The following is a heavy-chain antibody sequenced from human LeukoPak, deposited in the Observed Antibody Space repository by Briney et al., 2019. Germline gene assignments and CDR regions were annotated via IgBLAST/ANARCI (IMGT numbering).Heavy chain of an antibody. CDR1: GFTFGDYG. J-gene: IGHJ4*02. D-gene: IGHD3-10*01. CDR2: IRSKTYGGTT. V-gene: IGHV3-49*04. Sequence: SLRLSCTTSGFTFGDYGMIWVRQAPGKGLEWVGLIRSKTYGGTTEYAASVKGRFTISRDDSKTIAYLQMNSLKTEDTAVYYCSRNLYYSGSGSYYSDYWGQGTLVTVSS. CDR3: SRNLYYSGSGSYYSDY.